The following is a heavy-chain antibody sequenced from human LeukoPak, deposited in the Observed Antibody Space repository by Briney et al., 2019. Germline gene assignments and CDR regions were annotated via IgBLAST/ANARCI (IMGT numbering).Heavy chain of an antibody. CDR3: ARDGTRYDSSGYADD. V-gene: IGHV3-66*01. D-gene: IGHD3-22*01. J-gene: IGHJ4*02. CDR1: GFTVSSNY. Sequence: TGGSLRLSCAASGFTVSSNYMSWVRQAPGKGLEWVSVIYSGGSTYYADSVKGRFTISRDNSKNTLYLQMNSLRAEDTAVYYCARDGTRYDSSGYADDWGQGTLATVSS. CDR2: IYSGGST.